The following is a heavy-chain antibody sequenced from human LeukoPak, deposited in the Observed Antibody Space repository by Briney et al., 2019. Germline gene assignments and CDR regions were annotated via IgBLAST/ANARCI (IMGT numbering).Heavy chain of an antibody. CDR1: GFTFSSYG. CDR3: AKIDSPMDV. CDR2: ISYDGSNK. Sequence: GGSLRLSCAASGFTFSSYGMHWVRQAPGKGLEWVAVISYDGSNKYYADSVKGRFTISRDNSKNTLYLQMNSLRAEDTALYYCAKIDSPMDVWGQGTTVTVSS. J-gene: IGHJ6*02. V-gene: IGHV3-30*18. D-gene: IGHD2-21*01.